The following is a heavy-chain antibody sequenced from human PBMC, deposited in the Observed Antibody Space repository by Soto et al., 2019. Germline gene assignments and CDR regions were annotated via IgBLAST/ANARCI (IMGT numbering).Heavy chain of an antibody. Sequence: GASVKVSCKASGGTFSSYAISWVRQAPGQGLEWMGGIIPIFGTANYAQKFQGRVTITADESTSTAYMELSSLRSEDTAVYYCARQGYCSGGSCYPGFDYWGQGTLVTVSS. J-gene: IGHJ4*02. V-gene: IGHV1-69*13. CDR3: ARQGYCSGGSCYPGFDY. D-gene: IGHD2-15*01. CDR2: IIPIFGTA. CDR1: GGTFSSYA.